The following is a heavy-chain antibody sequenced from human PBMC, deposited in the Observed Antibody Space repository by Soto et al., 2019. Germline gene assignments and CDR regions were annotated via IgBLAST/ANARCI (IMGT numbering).Heavy chain of an antibody. V-gene: IGHV1-69*12. CDR3: ARDNMVGAYSSMDV. CDR1: GGTFSGYA. J-gene: IGHJ6*02. Sequence: QVQLVQSGAEVKKPGSSVKVFCKASGGTFSGYAISWVRQAPGQGLVWMGGIIPTFGTANYAQNFQGRVTIPADESTSPAYMELSSPRSENTAVYSCARDNMVGAYSSMDVWGQGNKFT. CDR2: IIPTFGTA. D-gene: IGHD2-21*01.